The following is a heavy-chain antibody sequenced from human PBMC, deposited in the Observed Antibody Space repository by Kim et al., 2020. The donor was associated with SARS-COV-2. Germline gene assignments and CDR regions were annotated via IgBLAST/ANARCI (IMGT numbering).Heavy chain of an antibody. Sequence: SETLSLTCTVSGGSISSYYWSWIRQPPGKGLEWIGYIYYSGSTNYNPSLKSRVTISVDTSKNQFSLKLSSVTAADTAVYYCARDGTPLSWYSPHYYYGMDVWGQGTTVTVSS. CDR3: ARDGTPLSWYSPHYYYGMDV. J-gene: IGHJ6*02. CDR2: IYYSGST. CDR1: GGSISSYY. V-gene: IGHV4-59*01. D-gene: IGHD6-13*01.